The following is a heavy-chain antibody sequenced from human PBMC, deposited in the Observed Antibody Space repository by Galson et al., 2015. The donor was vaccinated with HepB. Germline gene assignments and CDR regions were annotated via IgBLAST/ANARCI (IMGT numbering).Heavy chain of an antibody. J-gene: IGHJ5*02. CDR3: ARDGSPYCSGGSCHNWFDP. V-gene: IGHV3-7*01. D-gene: IGHD2-15*01. CDR1: GFTFSSYW. CDR2: IKQDGSEK. Sequence: SLRLSCAASGFTFSSYWMSWVRQAPGKGLEWVANIKQDGSEKYYVDSVKGRFTISRDNAKNSLYLQMNSLRAEDTAVYYCARDGSPYCSGGSCHNWFDPWGQGTLVTVSS.